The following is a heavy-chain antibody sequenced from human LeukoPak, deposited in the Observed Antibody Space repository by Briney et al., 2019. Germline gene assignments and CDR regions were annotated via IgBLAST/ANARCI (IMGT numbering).Heavy chain of an antibody. CDR3: ARDKGDINGSSWYELVY. J-gene: IGHJ4*02. CDR1: GFTFSSYA. V-gene: IGHV3-30*04. D-gene: IGHD6-13*01. Sequence: GGSLRLSCAASGFTFSSYAMHWVRQAPGKGLEWVAVISYDGSNKYYADSVKGRFTISRDNSKNTLYLQMNSLRAEDTAVYYCARDKGDINGSSWYELVYWGQGTLVTVSS. CDR2: ISYDGSNK.